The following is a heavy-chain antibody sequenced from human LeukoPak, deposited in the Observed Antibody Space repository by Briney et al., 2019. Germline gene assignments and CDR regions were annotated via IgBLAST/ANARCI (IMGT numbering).Heavy chain of an antibody. CDR3: ARGRDPSPAPYYFDY. D-gene: IGHD2-2*01. CDR1: GGSISSGSYY. Sequence: SQTLSLTCTVSGGSISSGSYYWSWIRQPAGKGLEWIGRIYTSGSTNYNPSLKSRVTISVDTSKNQFSLKLSSVTAADTAVYYCARGRDPSPAPYYFDYWGQGTLVTVSS. CDR2: IYTSGST. V-gene: IGHV4-61*02. J-gene: IGHJ4*02.